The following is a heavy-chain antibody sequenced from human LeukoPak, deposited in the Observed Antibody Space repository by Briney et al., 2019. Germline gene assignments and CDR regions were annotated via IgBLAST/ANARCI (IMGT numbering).Heavy chain of an antibody. CDR2: ISAYNGNT. J-gene: IGHJ4*02. Sequence: SVKXSCKASGYSFTIFGISWVRQAPGQGLEWMGWISAYNGNTNYAQKFQGRVTMTTDTSTNTAYMELRSLRSEDTAVYYCVRDRGELPHSHFDYWGQGSLVTVSS. CDR1: GYSFTIFG. V-gene: IGHV1-18*01. D-gene: IGHD1-26*01. CDR3: VRDRGELPHSHFDY.